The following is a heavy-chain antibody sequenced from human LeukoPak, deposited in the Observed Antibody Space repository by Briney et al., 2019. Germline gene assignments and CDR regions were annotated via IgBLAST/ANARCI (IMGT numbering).Heavy chain of an antibody. Sequence: PGRSLRLSCAASGFTFSSYAMSWVRQAPGKGLEWVSGISGSGGNTYYADSVKGRFTISRDNSKNTLYVQVNSLGTEDTAAYYCAKGSYYDSSGSFYFDYWGQGTLVTVSS. CDR1: GFTFSSYA. CDR2: ISGSGGNT. J-gene: IGHJ4*02. V-gene: IGHV3-23*01. D-gene: IGHD3-22*01. CDR3: AKGSYYDSSGSFYFDY.